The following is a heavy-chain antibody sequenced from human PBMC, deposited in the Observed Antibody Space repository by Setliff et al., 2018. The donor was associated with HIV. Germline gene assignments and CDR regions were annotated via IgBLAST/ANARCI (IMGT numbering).Heavy chain of an antibody. CDR2: IYHSGST. CDR3: ARHRDPPGSSWIYYYYYMDL. V-gene: IGHV4-38-2*01. J-gene: IGHJ6*03. D-gene: IGHD6-13*01. CDR1: GYAISSSGYY. Sequence: SETLSLTCVVSGYAISSSGYYWGWIRQPPGKGLEWIGSIYHSGSTYYNPSLKSRASISVDTSKNQFSLKLSSVTAADTAVYYCARHRDPPGSSWIYYYYYMDLWGEGTTVTVSS.